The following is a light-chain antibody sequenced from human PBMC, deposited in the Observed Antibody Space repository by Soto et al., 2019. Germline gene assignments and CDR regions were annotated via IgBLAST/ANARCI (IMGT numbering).Light chain of an antibody. CDR1: QSVSSSY. J-gene: IGKJ5*01. Sequence: IVLTRSPGTLSLSPGERATLSCRASQSVSSSYLAWYQQKPGQAPRLLIYGASNRATGIPDRFSGSGSGTDFTLTISRLEPDDFAVYYCQQHGTSPITFGQGTRLEIK. V-gene: IGKV3-20*01. CDR3: QQHGTSPIT. CDR2: GAS.